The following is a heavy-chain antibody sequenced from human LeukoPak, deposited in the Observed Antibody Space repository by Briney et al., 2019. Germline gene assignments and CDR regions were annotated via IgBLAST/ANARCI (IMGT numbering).Heavy chain of an antibody. D-gene: IGHD3-22*01. CDR2: ISSSSSTI. CDR3: ASPVTYYYDSSGYYYGNY. V-gene: IGHV3-48*02. CDR1: GFTFSSYS. J-gene: IGHJ4*02. Sequence: GGSLRLSCAASGFTFSSYSMNWVRQAPGKGLEWVSYISSSSSTIYYADSVKGRFTISRDNAKNSLYLQMNSLRDEDTAVYYCASPVTYYYDSSGYYYGNYWGQGTLVTVSS.